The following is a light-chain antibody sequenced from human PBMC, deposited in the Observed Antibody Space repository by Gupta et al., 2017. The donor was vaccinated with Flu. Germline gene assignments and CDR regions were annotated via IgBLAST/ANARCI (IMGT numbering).Light chain of an antibody. Sequence: DIQMTQSPSSLSASVGDRITITCRASQGISTYLNWYQQKPGKAPKLLLYAASSLQSGVPSRFSGRGSGTDFTLTISSLQPEDFATYYCQQGYSSPSFSFGQGTTLEIK. CDR1: QGISTY. CDR2: AAS. V-gene: IGKV1-39*01. J-gene: IGKJ2*03. CDR3: QQGYSSPSFS.